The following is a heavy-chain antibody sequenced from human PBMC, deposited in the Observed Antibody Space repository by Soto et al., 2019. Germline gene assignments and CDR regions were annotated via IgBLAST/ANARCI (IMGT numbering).Heavy chain of an antibody. Sequence: QVQLQESGPGLVKPSGTLSLTCDVSGDSITSRGWRAWVRQTPGKGLEWIGEMHHDGTTYYNPSLKSRVITSMDTSKNEFSLRLNSVTAADTALYYCAAQTISYSLDIWGQGTMVTVSS. CDR2: MHHDGTT. J-gene: IGHJ6*02. V-gene: IGHV4-4*02. CDR3: AAQTISYSLDI. D-gene: IGHD3-3*01. CDR1: GDSITSRGW.